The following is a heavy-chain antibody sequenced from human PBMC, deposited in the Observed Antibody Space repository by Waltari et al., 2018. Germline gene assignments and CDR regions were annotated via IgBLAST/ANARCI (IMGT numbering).Heavy chain of an antibody. CDR1: GFRFSIYS. CDR3: ARSVEGAFDV. D-gene: IGHD2-15*01. J-gene: IGHJ3*01. CDR2: ITSDIRTI. V-gene: IGHV3-48*02. Sequence: EVQLVESGGGLVQPGGSLTLSCAASGFRFSIYSMNWVRQAPGKGLEWASYITSDIRTIKYAESVKGRFTISRDNAKGLVFLQMNSLRDDDMAVYYCARSVEGAFDVWGQGTVVTVSS.